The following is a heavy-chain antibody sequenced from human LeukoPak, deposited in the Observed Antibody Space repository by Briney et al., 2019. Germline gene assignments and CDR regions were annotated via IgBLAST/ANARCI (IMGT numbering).Heavy chain of an antibody. D-gene: IGHD1-26*01. CDR1: GGSINSGDYY. J-gene: IGHJ3*02. CDR3: AELVGETEAFDI. V-gene: IGHV4-31*03. CDR2: IYYSGST. Sequence: SETLSLTCTVSGGSINSGDYYWSWIRQLPGKGLEWIGYIYYSGSTYYPPSLRSRVTISVDTSKNQFSLRLSSVTAADTAVHYCAELVGETEAFDIWGQGTLVTVSS.